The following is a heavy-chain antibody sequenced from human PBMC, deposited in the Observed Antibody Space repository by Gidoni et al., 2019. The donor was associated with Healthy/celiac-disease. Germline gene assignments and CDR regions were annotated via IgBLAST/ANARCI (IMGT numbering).Heavy chain of an antibody. V-gene: IGHV3-23*01. J-gene: IGHJ4*02. CDR1: GFPFSSYA. D-gene: IGHD6-25*01. CDR3: AKERSSSGDYFDY. CDR2: ISGSGGST. Sequence: EVQLLESGGGLVQPGGSLRLSCAAPGFPFSSYAMSWVRQAPGKGLEWVSAISGSGGSTYYADSVKGRFTISRDNSKNTLYLQMNSLRAEDTAVYYCAKERSSSGDYFDYWGQGTLVTVSS.